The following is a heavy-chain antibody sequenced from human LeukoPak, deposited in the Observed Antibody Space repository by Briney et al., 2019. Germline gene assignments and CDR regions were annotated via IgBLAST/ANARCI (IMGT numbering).Heavy chain of an antibody. J-gene: IGHJ5*02. Sequence: ASVKVSCKASGYTFTNYYIHWARQVPGQGLEWMGIINPSAGSASYAQKFQGRVTMTRDTSTSTVFMGLSSLRSEDTAVYYCARREGSALFDPWGQGTLVTVSS. CDR2: INPSAGSA. V-gene: IGHV1-46*01. CDR1: GYTFTNYY. CDR3: ARREGSALFDP. D-gene: IGHD5-24*01.